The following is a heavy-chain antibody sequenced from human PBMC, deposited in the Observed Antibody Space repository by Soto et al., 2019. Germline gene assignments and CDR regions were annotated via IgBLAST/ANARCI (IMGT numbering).Heavy chain of an antibody. CDR2: AYYRSKWYY. J-gene: IGHJ4*02. D-gene: IGHD6-13*01. V-gene: IGHV6-1*01. CDR1: GDSVSSNRIT. Sequence: PSQTLSLTCAISGDSVSSNRITWNWIRQSPSRGLEWLGRAYYRSKWYYDYAESVKSRITVDPDTSKNQLSLHLNSVNPEDTAVYYCAGARSTWGSTWYFDYWAQGTLVTVSS. CDR3: AGARSTWGSTWYFDY.